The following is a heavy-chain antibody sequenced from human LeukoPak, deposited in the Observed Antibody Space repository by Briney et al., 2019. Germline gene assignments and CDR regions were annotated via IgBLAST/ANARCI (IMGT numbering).Heavy chain of an antibody. CDR1: GYTFTDYY. D-gene: IGHD2-2*01. J-gene: IGHJ5*02. Sequence: ASVKASCKASGYTFTDYYMHWMRQAPGQGLEWMGWINPNSGSTRYAQKFQGRVTMTRDTSISTAYMELSRLRSDDTAVYYCARESCSTTNCYVRPLNWFDPWGQGTLVTVSS. V-gene: IGHV1-2*02. CDR2: INPNSGST. CDR3: ARESCSTTNCYVRPLNWFDP.